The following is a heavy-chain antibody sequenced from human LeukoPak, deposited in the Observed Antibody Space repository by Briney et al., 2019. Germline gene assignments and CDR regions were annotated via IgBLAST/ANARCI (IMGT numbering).Heavy chain of an antibody. J-gene: IGHJ4*02. CDR1: GFTFSSYS. CDR3: ARGGLMVRGVISSALVGLTSS. Sequence: GGSLRLSCAASGFTFSSYSMNGVRQAPGKGLGGVSSISSSSSYIYYADSVKGRFTISRDNAKNSLYLQMNSLRAEDTAVYYCARGGLMVRGVISSALVGLTSSWGQGTLVTVSS. CDR2: ISSSSSYI. V-gene: IGHV3-21*01. D-gene: IGHD3-10*01.